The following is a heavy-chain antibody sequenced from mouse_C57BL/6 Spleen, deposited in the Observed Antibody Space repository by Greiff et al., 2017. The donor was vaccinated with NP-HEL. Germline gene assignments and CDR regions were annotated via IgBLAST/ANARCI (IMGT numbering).Heavy chain of an antibody. Sequence: QVQLQQSGAELMKPGASVKLSCKATGYTFTGYWIEWVKQRPGHGLEWIGEILPGSGSTNYNEKFKGKATFTADTASNTAYMQLRSLTTEDSAIYYCARKEGKTTVVSTGYFDVWGTGTTVTVSA. D-gene: IGHD1-1*01. V-gene: IGHV1-9*01. CDR3: ARKEGKTTVVSTGYFDV. J-gene: IGHJ1*03. CDR2: ILPGSGST. CDR1: GYTFTGYW.